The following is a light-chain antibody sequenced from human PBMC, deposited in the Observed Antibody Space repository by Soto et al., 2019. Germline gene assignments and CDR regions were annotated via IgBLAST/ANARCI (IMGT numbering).Light chain of an antibody. Sequence: QTVVTQPPSASGTPGQRVTISCSGSRSNIGSNTVSWYQQFPGTAPKLLIYSNNQRPSGVPDRISGSKSGTSASLAISGLQSEDEADYYCAAWDDSLDGNDVFGTGTKLTVL. V-gene: IGLV1-44*01. CDR2: SNN. J-gene: IGLJ1*01. CDR3: AAWDDSLDGNDV. CDR1: RSNIGSNT.